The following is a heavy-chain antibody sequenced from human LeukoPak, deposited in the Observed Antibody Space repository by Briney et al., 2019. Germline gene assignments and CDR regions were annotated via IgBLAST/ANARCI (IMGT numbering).Heavy chain of an antibody. CDR1: GYSFTTYW. D-gene: IGHD4-23*01. V-gene: IGHV5-51*01. CDR3: ARHAGGKADY. J-gene: IGHJ4*02. CDR2: IYPGDSDT. Sequence: GESLNISCKGSGYSFTTYWIGWVRQMPGKGLEWMGIIYPGDSDTRYSPSFQGQVTISADKSITTAYLQWSSLQAWETAIYFCARHAGGKADYWGQGALVTVSP.